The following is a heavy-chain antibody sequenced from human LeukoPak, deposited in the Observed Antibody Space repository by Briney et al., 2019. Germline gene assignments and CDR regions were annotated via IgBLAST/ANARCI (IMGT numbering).Heavy chain of an antibody. CDR3: ARGLEMATILYYYYYMDV. Sequence: ASVKVSCKASGYTFTSYDINWVRQATGQGLEWMGWMNPNSGNTGYAQKFQGRVTITADESTSTAYMELSSLRSEDTAVYYCARGLEMATILYYYYYMDVWGKGTTVTVSS. CDR1: GYTFTSYD. CDR2: MNPNSGNT. V-gene: IGHV1-8*03. J-gene: IGHJ6*03. D-gene: IGHD5-24*01.